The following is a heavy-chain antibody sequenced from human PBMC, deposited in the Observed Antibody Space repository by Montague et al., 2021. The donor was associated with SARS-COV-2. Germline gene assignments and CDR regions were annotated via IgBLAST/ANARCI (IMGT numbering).Heavy chain of an antibody. CDR2: IYYSGST. D-gene: IGHD3-10*01. J-gene: IGHJ6*02. CDR1: GGSISSYY. CDR3: AREGILWFGDLARCYYGMDV. Sequence: SETLSLTCTVSGGSISSYYWSWIRQPPGKGLEWIGYIYYSGSTNYNPSLKSRVTISVDTSKNQFSLKLSSVTAADTAVYYCAREGILWFGDLARCYYGMDVWGQGTTVTVSS. V-gene: IGHV4-59*01.